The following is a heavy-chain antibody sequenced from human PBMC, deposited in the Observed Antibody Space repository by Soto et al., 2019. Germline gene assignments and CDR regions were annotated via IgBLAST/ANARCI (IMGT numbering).Heavy chain of an antibody. CDR1: GFTFSSYW. CDR3: ARQGGWGIAVDRNDAFDI. Sequence: GGSLRLSCAASGFTFSSYWMSWVRQAPGKGLEWVANIKQDGSEKYYVDSVKGRLTISRDNAKNSLYLQMNSLRAEDTAVYYCARQGGWGIAVDRNDAFDIWGQGTMVTVSS. J-gene: IGHJ3*02. D-gene: IGHD6-19*01. V-gene: IGHV3-7*01. CDR2: IKQDGSEK.